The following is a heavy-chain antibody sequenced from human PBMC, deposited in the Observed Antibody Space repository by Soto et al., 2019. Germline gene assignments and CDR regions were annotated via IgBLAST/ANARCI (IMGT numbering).Heavy chain of an antibody. CDR3: AGGRGYSYDLPIDY. CDR2: IIPIFGTA. V-gene: IGHV1-69*13. J-gene: IGHJ4*02. CDR1: GGTFSSYA. D-gene: IGHD5-18*01. Sequence: SVKVSCKASGGTFSSYAISWVRQAPGQGLEWMGGIIPIFGTANYAQKFQGRVTITADESTSTAYMELSSLRSEDTAVYYCAGGRGYSYDLPIDYWGQGTLVTVSS.